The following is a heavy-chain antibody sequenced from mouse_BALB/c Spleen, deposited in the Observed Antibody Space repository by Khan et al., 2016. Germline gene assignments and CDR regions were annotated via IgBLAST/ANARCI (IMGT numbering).Heavy chain of an antibody. CDR3: ARDLQFAY. Sequence: EVELVESGGGLVQPGGSLKLSCAASGFTFSSYGMSWIRQIPDKRLELVAIINSNGGTTYYPDSVKGRFTISRDNAKNALYLQMGSLKSEDTAMYYCARDLQFAYWGQGTQVTVSA. CDR1: GFTFSSYG. CDR2: INSNGGTT. J-gene: IGHJ3*01. V-gene: IGHV5-6-3*01.